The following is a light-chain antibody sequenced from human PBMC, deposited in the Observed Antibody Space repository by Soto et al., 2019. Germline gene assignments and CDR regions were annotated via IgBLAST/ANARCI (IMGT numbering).Light chain of an antibody. Sequence: QSALTQPASVSGSPGQSITISCTGTSSDIGGYNFVSWYQQYPGEVPKLMIYDVNARPSGVSNRFSGSKSGNTASLTISGLQANVEADYYCSSYTSASTLVFGTGTKLTVL. J-gene: IGLJ1*01. CDR3: SSYTSASTLV. CDR1: SSDIGGYNF. V-gene: IGLV2-14*01. CDR2: DVN.